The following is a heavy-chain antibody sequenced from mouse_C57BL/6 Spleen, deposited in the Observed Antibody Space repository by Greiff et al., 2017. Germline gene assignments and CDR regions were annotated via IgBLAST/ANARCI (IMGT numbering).Heavy chain of an antibody. J-gene: IGHJ3*01. CDR3: SRGDGYYLPFAY. D-gene: IGHD2-3*01. Sequence: QVQLQQPGAELVMPGASVKLSCKASGYTFTSYWMHWVKQRPGQGLEWIGEIDPSDSYTNYNQKFKGKSTLTVDKSSSTAYMQLSSLTSEDSAVYYCSRGDGYYLPFAYWGQGTLVTVSA. V-gene: IGHV1-69*01. CDR2: IDPSDSYT. CDR1: GYTFTSYW.